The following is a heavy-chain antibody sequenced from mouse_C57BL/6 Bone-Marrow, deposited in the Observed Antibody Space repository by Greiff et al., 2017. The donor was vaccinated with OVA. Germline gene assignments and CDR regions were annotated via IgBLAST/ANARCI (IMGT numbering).Heavy chain of an antibody. D-gene: IGHD1-1*01. CDR2: IYSGSGNT. J-gene: IGHJ2*01. V-gene: IGHV1-76*01. Sequence: QVQLQQSGAELVRPGASVKLSCKASGYTFTDYYINWVKQRPGQGLEWIARIYSGSGNTYYNEKFKGKATLTAEKSSSTAYMQLSSLTSEDSAVYFCARYGSSYWYFDYWGQGTTLTDSS. CDR1: GYTFTDYY. CDR3: ARYGSSYWYFDY.